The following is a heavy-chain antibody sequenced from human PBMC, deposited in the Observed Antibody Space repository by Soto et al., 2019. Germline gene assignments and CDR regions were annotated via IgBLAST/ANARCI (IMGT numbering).Heavy chain of an antibody. V-gene: IGHV4-34*01. CDR2: INHSGST. CDR1: GGSFSGYY. CDR3: AREEVPQWFTRGYYGMDV. J-gene: IGHJ6*02. Sequence: QVQLQQWGAGLVRPSETLSLTCAVYGGSFSGYYWTWLRQPPGKGLEWIGDINHSGSTNYNSSLKSRVTISVDTSNNQLALKLRSVTAADTAVYYCAREEVPQWFTRGYYGMDVWGQGTTVTVSS. D-gene: IGHD2-2*01.